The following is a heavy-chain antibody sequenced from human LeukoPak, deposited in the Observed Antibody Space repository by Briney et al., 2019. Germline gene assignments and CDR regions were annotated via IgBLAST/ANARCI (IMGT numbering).Heavy chain of an antibody. CDR1: GFTFVNYW. V-gene: IGHV3-7*03. Sequence: GGSLRLSCAASGFTFVNYWMSWVRQAPGKGLEWVANIKPDRSEIYYVDSVKGRFTISRDNSKNTLYLQMNSLRAEDTAVYYCATSGWYQGIDYWGQGTLVTVSS. D-gene: IGHD6-19*01. CDR2: IKPDRSEI. CDR3: ATSGWYQGIDY. J-gene: IGHJ4*02.